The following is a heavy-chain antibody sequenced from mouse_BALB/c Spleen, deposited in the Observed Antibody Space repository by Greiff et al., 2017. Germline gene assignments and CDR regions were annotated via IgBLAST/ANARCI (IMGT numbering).Heavy chain of an antibody. V-gene: IGHV7-3*02. CDR1: GFTFTDYY. Sequence: EVKVVESGGGLVQPGGSLRLSCATSGFTFTDYYMSWVRQPPGKALEWLGFIRNKANGYTTEYSASVKGRFTISRDNSQSILYLQMNTLRAEDSATYYCARDHYGSSLFAYWGQGTLVTVSA. J-gene: IGHJ3*01. CDR2: IRNKANGYTT. D-gene: IGHD1-1*01. CDR3: ARDHYGSSLFAY.